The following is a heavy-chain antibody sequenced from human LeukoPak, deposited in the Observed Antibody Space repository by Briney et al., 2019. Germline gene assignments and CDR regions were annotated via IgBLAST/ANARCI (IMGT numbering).Heavy chain of an antibody. J-gene: IGHJ4*02. CDR2: IRHDGSEK. CDR3: ARGGSRQYNF. CDR1: GFTFSSYW. V-gene: IGHV3-7*04. D-gene: IGHD5-18*01. Sequence: GGSLRLSCAASGFTFSSYWMSWVRQAPGKGLEWVANIRHDGSEKYYVDSVKGRFTISRDNAKDSLYLQMNSLRVEDTAVYYCARGGSRQYNFWGQGTLVTVSS.